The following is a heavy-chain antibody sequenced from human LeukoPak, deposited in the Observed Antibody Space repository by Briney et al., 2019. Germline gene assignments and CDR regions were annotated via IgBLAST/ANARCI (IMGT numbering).Heavy chain of an antibody. CDR1: GYSINNYW. J-gene: IGHJ5*02. Sequence: GESLKISCKGSGYSINNYWIGWVRQMPGKGLEWMGIIYPADSDIRYSPSFQGQVTISADKSISTAYLQWSSLKASDTAMYYCARQEYCSGGSCYTWFDPWGQGTLVTASS. D-gene: IGHD2-15*01. V-gene: IGHV5-51*01. CDR2: IYPADSDI. CDR3: ARQEYCSGGSCYTWFDP.